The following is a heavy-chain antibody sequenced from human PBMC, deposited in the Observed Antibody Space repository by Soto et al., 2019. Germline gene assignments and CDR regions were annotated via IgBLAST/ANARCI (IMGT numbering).Heavy chain of an antibody. V-gene: IGHV4-34*01. CDR3: VRIRYQLPSSVLWLDP. Sequence: SEPLSLTCAVYGGFLSESYWTWIRQPPGKGLEWIGEINHVGGTNYNPSLKSRVTMSVDTSQNQFSLRLMSVTAADTAMYFCVRIRYQLPSSVLWLDPWGQGTPVTVSS. CDR1: GGFLSESY. D-gene: IGHD3-16*01. CDR2: INHVGGT. J-gene: IGHJ5*02.